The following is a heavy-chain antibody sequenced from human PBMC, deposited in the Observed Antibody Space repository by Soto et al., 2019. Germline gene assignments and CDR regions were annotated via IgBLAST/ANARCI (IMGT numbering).Heavy chain of an antibody. J-gene: IGHJ3*02. CDR1: GGSISSYY. V-gene: IGHV4-59*01. CDR3: ARDRGLTGGMPDAFDI. Sequence: SETLSLTCTVSGGSISSYYWSWIRQPPGKGLEWIGYIYYSGSTNYNPSLKSRVTISVDTSKNQFSLKLSSVTAADTAVYYCARDRGLTGGMPDAFDIWGQGTMVTVSS. D-gene: IGHD7-27*01. CDR2: IYYSGST.